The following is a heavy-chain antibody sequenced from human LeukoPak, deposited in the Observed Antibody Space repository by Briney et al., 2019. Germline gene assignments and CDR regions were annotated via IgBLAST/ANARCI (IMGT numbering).Heavy chain of an antibody. CDR3: ASSSLRGSDAFDI. CDR2: TYYRSKWYT. D-gene: IGHD3-16*01. V-gene: IGHV6-1*01. Sequence: SQPLSLTCAISGDSVSNNNAAWHWIRQSPSRGLEWLGRTYYRSKWYTDYAVSVSSRITINPDASKNQFSLQLNSVTPEDTAVYYCASSSLRGSDAFDIWGQGTMVTVSS. J-gene: IGHJ3*02. CDR1: GDSVSNNNAA.